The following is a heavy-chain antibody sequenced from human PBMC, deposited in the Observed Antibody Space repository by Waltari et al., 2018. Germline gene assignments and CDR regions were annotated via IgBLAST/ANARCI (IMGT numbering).Heavy chain of an antibody. CDR2: IYHSGST. J-gene: IGHJ5*02. CDR3: ARDPTVESLLVPFDP. D-gene: IGHD2-8*02. CDR1: GYSISSGYY. Sequence: QVQLQESGPGLVKPSETLSLTCAVSGYSISSGYYWGWIRQPPGKGLEWIGSIYHSGSTYYNPSRKSRVTISVDTSKNQFSLKLSSVTAADTAVYYCARDPTVESLLVPFDPWGQGTLVTVSS. V-gene: IGHV4-38-2*02.